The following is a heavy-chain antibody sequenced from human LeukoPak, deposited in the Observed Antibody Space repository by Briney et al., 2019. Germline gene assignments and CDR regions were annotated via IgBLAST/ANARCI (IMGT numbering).Heavy chain of an antibody. D-gene: IGHD3-3*01. CDR1: GGSISSSSYY. CDR3: ARVSRTYYDFWSGYYTGYWYFDL. J-gene: IGHJ2*01. CDR2: IYYSGST. Sequence: SETLSLTCTVSGGSISSSSYYWGWIRQPPGKGLEWIGSIYYSGSTYYNPSLKSRVTISVDTSKNQFSLKLSSVTAADTAVYYCARVSRTYYDFWSGYYTGYWYFDLWGRGTLVTVSS. V-gene: IGHV4-39*07.